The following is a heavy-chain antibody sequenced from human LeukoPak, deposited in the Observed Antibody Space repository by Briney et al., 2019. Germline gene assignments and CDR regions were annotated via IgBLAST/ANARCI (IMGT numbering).Heavy chain of an antibody. V-gene: IGHV4-39*07. CDR3: ARENSSGWYSVAWFDP. J-gene: IGHJ5*02. CDR1: GGSISSSSYY. CDR2: IYYSGST. D-gene: IGHD6-19*01. Sequence: SETLSLTCTVSGGSISSSSYYWGWIRQPPGKGLEWIGSIYYSGSTYYNPSLKSRVTISVDTSKNQFSLKLSSVTAADTAVYYCARENSSGWYSVAWFDPWGQGTLVIVSS.